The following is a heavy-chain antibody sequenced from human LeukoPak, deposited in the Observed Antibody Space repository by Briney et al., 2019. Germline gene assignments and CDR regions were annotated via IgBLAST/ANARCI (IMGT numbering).Heavy chain of an antibody. CDR3: AREAMYSYGNNFDY. D-gene: IGHD5-18*01. CDR1: GGSISSYY. CDR2: IYYSGST. Sequence: SETLSLTCTVSGGSISSYYWSWIRQPPGKGLEWIGYIYYSGSTNYNPSLKSRVTISVDTSKNQFSLKLSSVTAADTAVYHCAREAMYSYGNNFDYWGQGTLVTVSS. J-gene: IGHJ4*02. V-gene: IGHV4-59*01.